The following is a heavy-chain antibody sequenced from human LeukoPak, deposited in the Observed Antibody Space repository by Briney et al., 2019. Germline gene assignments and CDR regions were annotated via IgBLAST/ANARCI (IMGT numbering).Heavy chain of an antibody. V-gene: IGHV3-21*01. J-gene: IGHJ4*02. D-gene: IGHD5-18*01. CDR3: AREYTAMAYDY. CDR2: ISSTSKYI. Sequence: PGRSLRLSCAASGFTFDDYAMHWVRQAPGKGLEWVSGISSTSKYIYYADSVKGRFTISRGNAENSLFLQMNNLRVDDSAVCYCAREYTAMAYDYWGQGNLVTVSS. CDR1: GFTFDDYA.